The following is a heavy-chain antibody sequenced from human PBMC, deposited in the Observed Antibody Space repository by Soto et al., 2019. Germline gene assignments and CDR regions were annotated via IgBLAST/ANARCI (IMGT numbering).Heavy chain of an antibody. CDR3: AREGMGFSNWFDP. CDR1: GFTFSSYW. V-gene: IGHV3-74*01. D-gene: IGHD2-8*01. CDR2: MNSDGSDT. Sequence: EMQLVESGGGLVQPGGSLRLSCAASGFTFSSYWMHWVRQAPGRGLVWVSRMNSDGSDTYYADSVKGRFTISRDNARNTVYLQMYSLRVEDTAVYYCAREGMGFSNWFDPRGQGTLVTVSS. J-gene: IGHJ5*02.